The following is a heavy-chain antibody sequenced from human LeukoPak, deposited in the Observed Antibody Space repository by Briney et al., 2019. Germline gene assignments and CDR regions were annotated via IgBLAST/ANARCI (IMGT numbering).Heavy chain of an antibody. D-gene: IGHD1-1*01. CDR2: ISNDGSNK. J-gene: IGHJ4*02. CDR3: AKDVGAWVRYFDY. Sequence: PGGSLRLSCAASGCTFSSYGMYWVCQAPRKGLGWVGVISNDGSNKYYADSVKGRFTISRDNSKNTLYLQMNSLRAEDTAVYYCAKDVGAWVRYFDYWGQGTLVTVSS. V-gene: IGHV3-30*18. CDR1: GCTFSSYG.